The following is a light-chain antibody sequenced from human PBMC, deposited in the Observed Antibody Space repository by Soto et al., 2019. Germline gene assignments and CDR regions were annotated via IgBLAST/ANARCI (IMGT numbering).Light chain of an antibody. CDR2: DAS. CDR3: QQYNNYSPT. CDR1: QSITNW. J-gene: IGKJ1*01. Sequence: DIQMTQSPSPLSAFVGVRVTITCLASQSITNWVACYQQKPGKAPKLLFYDASNLESGVPSRFSGGGSGTDFTLTVSSLQPDDFATYYCQQYNNYSPTFGQGTKV. V-gene: IGKV1-5*01.